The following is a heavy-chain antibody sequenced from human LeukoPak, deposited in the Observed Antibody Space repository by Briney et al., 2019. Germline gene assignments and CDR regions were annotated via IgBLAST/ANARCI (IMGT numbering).Heavy chain of an antibody. D-gene: IGHD2-2*01. CDR3: AKADCSRTSCQRPFDY. CDR2: ITRDGGTT. Sequence: GGSLRLSCAGSGFTFADYAMHWVRQTPGKGLEWVSLITRDGGTTYYADSVKGRFTISRDNSKNSLYLQMSSLRAEDTALYYCAKADCSRTSCQRPFDYWGQGTLVTVSS. J-gene: IGHJ4*02. CDR1: GFTFADYA. V-gene: IGHV3-43D*03.